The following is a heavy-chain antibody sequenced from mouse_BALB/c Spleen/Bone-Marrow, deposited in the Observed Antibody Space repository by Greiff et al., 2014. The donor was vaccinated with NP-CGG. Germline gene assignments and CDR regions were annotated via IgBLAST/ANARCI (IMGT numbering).Heavy chain of an antibody. CDR3: ARGDYRFDEGYFDC. V-gene: IGHV1-20*02. CDR2: INPYNGDT. Sequence: VQLKESGPELVKPGASVKISCKASGYSFTGYFMNWVMRSHGKSLEWIGRINPYNGDTFYNQKFKGKAILTVDKSSSTAHMELRSLASEDSAVYYCARGDYRFDEGYFDCWGQGTSLTVSS. D-gene: IGHD2-14*01. CDR1: GYSFTGYF. J-gene: IGHJ2*02.